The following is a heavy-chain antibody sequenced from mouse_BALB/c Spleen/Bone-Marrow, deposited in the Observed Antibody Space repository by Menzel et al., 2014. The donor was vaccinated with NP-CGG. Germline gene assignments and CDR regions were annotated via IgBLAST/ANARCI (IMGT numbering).Heavy chain of an antibody. Sequence: VKLVESGPELVKPGASVKLSCKASGYTFTSYYMYWMKQRPGRGLEGIGKINPSNGGTDFNEKFKSKATLTVDRSSNTAYMQLSSLTSDDSSVYYCTRRLGRFYFDYWGQGTTLTVSS. V-gene: IGHV1-53*01. D-gene: IGHD4-1*01. CDR2: INPSNGGT. CDR1: GYTFTSYY. CDR3: TRRLGRFYFDY. J-gene: IGHJ2*01.